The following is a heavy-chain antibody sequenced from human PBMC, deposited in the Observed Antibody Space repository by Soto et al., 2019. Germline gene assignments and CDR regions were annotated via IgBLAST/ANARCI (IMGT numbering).Heavy chain of an antibody. CDR1: GFIFRDWF. V-gene: IGHV3-11*04. CDR3: ARDDYGSGSYPYYYGMDV. J-gene: IGHJ6*02. Sequence: GGSLRLSCAASGFIFRDWFMSWIRQAPGKGLEWISYISKDSGRATRYADSVKGRFTISRDNAKNTLYLQMNSLRAEDTAVYYCARDDYGSGSYPYYYGMDVWGQGTTVTVAS. CDR2: ISKDSGRAT. D-gene: IGHD3-10*01.